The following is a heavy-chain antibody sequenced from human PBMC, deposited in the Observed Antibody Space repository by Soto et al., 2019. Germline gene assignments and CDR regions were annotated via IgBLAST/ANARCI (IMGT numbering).Heavy chain of an antibody. CDR2: ISSTTNYI. V-gene: IGHV3-21*01. CDR3: ARESEDLTSNFDY. CDR1: GFTFTRYS. J-gene: IGHJ4*02. Sequence: GGSLRLSCAASGFTFTRYSMSWVRHAPGKGLEWVSSISSTTNYIYYADSMKGRFTVSRDNAKNSVYLEMNSLSAEDTALYYCARESEDLTSNFDYWGQGTLVTVSS.